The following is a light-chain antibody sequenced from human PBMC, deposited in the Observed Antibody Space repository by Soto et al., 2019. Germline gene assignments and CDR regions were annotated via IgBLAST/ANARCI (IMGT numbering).Light chain of an antibody. CDR3: QQRSNWPPIN. CDR2: DAS. J-gene: IGKJ5*01. V-gene: IGKV3-11*01. Sequence: EIVLTQSPFTLSLSPGERATLSFMASQSVSSYLAWYQQKPGQAPRLLIYDASNRATGIPARFSGSGSGTDFTLTIDNLEPEDFAVYYCQQRSNWPPINFGQGTRLEIK. CDR1: QSVSSY.